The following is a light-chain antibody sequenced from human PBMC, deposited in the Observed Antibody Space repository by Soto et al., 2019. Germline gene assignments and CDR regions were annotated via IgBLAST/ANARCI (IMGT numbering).Light chain of an antibody. Sequence: EIVVMQYPAALSVSPRETDTLSCRASQSINRYLAWYQHKPGQAPRLLIHGASTRATGVPARFSGSGSGTEFTLTIRGLQSEDSAVYYCHQYHDWPWTFGQGTKVDIK. CDR3: HQYHDWPWT. CDR1: QSINRY. J-gene: IGKJ1*01. CDR2: GAS. V-gene: IGKV3-15*01.